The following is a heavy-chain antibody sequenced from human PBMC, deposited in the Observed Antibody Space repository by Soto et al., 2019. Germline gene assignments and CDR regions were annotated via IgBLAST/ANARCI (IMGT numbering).Heavy chain of an antibody. V-gene: IGHV3-30*18. CDR3: AKAAWTWGLDILPTWMVY. Sequence: GGSLRLSCAASGFTFSSYGMHWVRQAPGKGLEWVAVISYDGSNKYYADSVKGRFTISRDNSKNTLYLQMNSLRAEDTAVYYCAKAAWTWGLDILPTWMVYWGPGTLVTVSS. CDR2: ISYDGSNK. J-gene: IGHJ4*02. CDR1: GFTFSSYG. D-gene: IGHD5-12*01.